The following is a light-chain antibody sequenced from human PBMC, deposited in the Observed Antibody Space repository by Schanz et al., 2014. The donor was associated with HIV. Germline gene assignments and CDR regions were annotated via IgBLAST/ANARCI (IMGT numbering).Light chain of an antibody. CDR1: SSDVGHYDY. V-gene: IGLV2-8*01. CDR2: EVS. Sequence: QSALTQPRSVSGSPGQSVTISCTGTSSDVGHYDYVSWYQQHPGKAPKLMIYEVSKRPSGVPDRFSGSKSGSTASLTVSGLQPEDEADYYCSSFAGSNIPWVFGGGTKLTVL. J-gene: IGLJ3*02. CDR3: SSFAGSNIPWV.